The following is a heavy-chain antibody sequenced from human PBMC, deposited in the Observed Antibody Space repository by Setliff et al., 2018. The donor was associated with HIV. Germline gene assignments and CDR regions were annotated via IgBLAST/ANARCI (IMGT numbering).Heavy chain of an antibody. J-gene: IGHJ5*02. CDR2: IDSSGTT. CDR3: ARDRHSSGLGSYGP. CDR1: GGSISSGSYY. D-gene: IGHD3-10*01. V-gene: IGHV4-61*02. Sequence: PSETLSLTCTVPGGSISSGSYYWSWIRQPAGRGLEWIGRIDSSGTTDYKPSLKGRVAISVDTSRNQFSLRVTSVTAADTAVYFCARDRHSSGLGSYGPWGPGILVTVSS.